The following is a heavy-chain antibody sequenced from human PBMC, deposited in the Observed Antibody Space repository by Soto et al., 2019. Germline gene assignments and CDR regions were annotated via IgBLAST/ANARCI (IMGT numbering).Heavy chain of an antibody. CDR2: INPNSGGT. V-gene: IGHV1-2*02. CDR1: GYPFTGYY. D-gene: IGHD2-2*02. CDR3: ARGRVGCSSTSCYTDLYYYYYGMDV. Sequence: XSVKVSCAASGYPFTGYYMHWVRQAPGQGLEWMGWINPNSGGTNYAQKFQCRVTMTRDTSISTAYMELSRLRSDDTAVYYCARGRVGCSSTSCYTDLYYYYYGMDVWGQGTTVTVSS. J-gene: IGHJ6*02.